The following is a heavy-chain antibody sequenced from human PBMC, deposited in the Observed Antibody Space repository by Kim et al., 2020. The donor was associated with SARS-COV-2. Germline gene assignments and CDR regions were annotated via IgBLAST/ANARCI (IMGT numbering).Heavy chain of an antibody. CDR2: IIPIFGTA. Sequence: SVKVSCKASGGTFSSYAISWVRQAPGQGLEWMGGIIPIFGTANYAQKFQGRVTITADESTSTAYMELSSLRSENTAMYYCARVLADYYGSGSYRAYYYYYGMDVWGQGTTVTVSS. D-gene: IGHD3-10*01. J-gene: IGHJ6*02. V-gene: IGHV1-69*13. CDR3: ARVLADYYGSGSYRAYYYYYGMDV. CDR1: GGTFSSYA.